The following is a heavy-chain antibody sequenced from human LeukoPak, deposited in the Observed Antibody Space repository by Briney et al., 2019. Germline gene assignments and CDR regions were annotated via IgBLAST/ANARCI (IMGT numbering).Heavy chain of an antibody. CDR1: GFTFSTYW. CDR2: INPDGSST. V-gene: IGHV3-74*03. D-gene: IGHD3-16*01. Sequence: GGSLRLSCAASGFTFSTYWMHWVRQAPGKGLVWVSRINPDGSSTTYADSAKGRFTISRDNAKNTLYLQMSSLRAEDTAVYYCATSSVWGGAFNIWGQGTMVTVSS. J-gene: IGHJ3*02. CDR3: ATSSVWGGAFNI.